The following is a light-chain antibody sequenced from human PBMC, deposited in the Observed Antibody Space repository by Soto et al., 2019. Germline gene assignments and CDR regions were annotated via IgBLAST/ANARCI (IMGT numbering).Light chain of an antibody. V-gene: IGKV3-11*01. J-gene: IGKJ1*01. CDR1: QSVSTY. CDR3: QQYNSYPW. Sequence: VVLTQSRATLSLSPGEKATLXCRASQSVSTYLAWYQQKAGQAPRLLIFGASTRDTGITERFSGSGYGEDFNIIISRLEPEDFAVYDCQQYNSYPWFGQGTKVDIK. CDR2: GAS.